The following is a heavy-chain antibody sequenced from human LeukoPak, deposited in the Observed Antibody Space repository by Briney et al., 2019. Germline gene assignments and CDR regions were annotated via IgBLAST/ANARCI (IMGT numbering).Heavy chain of an antibody. CDR1: GYTLTELS. CDR2: FDPEDGET. D-gene: IGHD1-26*01. V-gene: IGHV1-24*01. Sequence: ASVKVSCKVSGYTLTELSMHWVRQAPGKGLEWMGGFDPEDGETIYAQKFQGRVTMTEDTSTDTAYIELSSLRSEDTAVYYCVRDLKRSRARWENLGFDPWGQGTLVTVSS. CDR3: VRDLKRSRARWENLGFDP. J-gene: IGHJ5*02.